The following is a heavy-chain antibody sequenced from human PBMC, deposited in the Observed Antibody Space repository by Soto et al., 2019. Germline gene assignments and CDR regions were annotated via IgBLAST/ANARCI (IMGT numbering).Heavy chain of an antibody. CDR2: ILAGGST. J-gene: IGHJ3*02. CDR1: GFTFSSFA. V-gene: IGHV3-23*01. D-gene: IGHD2-8*02. CDR3: AKATATGGGAFDI. Sequence: GGSLRLSCAASGFTFSSFAMSWVRRAPGKGLEWVSTILAGGSTYYADSVRGRLTISRDNSKNTVYLQMNSLTAGDTAVYYCAKATATGGGAFDICGQGTMVTVS.